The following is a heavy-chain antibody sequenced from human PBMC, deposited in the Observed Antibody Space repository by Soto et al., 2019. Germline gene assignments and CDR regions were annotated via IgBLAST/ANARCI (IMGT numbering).Heavy chain of an antibody. V-gene: IGHV3-53*01. J-gene: IGHJ6*02. CDR1: GFTVSSNY. CDR3: ARGGNYCTNGVCYTDYYYGMDV. D-gene: IGHD2-8*01. CDR2: IYSGGST. Sequence: GGSLRLSCAASGFTVSSNYMSWVRQAPGKGLEWVSVIYSGGSTYYADSVKGRFTISRDNSKNTLYLQMNSLRAEDTAVYYCARGGNYCTNGVCYTDYYYGMDVWGQGTTVTVSS.